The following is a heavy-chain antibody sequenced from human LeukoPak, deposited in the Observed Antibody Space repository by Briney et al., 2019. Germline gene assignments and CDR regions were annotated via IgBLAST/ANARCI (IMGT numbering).Heavy chain of an antibody. CDR2: IDPSDSYT. V-gene: IGHV5-10-1*01. J-gene: IGHJ4*02. Sequence: GASLQISCKGSGYSFTRYWITWVRQLPGKGLEWMGSIDPSDSYTNYSPSFQGHVTISADKSISTAYLQWSSLKASDTAMYYCARAAYSSSPDNWGQGTLVTVSS. CDR1: GYSFTRYW. CDR3: ARAAYSSSPDN. D-gene: IGHD6-13*01.